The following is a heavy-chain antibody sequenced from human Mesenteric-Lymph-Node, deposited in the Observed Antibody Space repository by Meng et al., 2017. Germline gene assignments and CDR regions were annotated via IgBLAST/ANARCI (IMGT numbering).Heavy chain of an antibody. D-gene: IGHD3-22*01. CDR2: IIPIFGTA. J-gene: IGHJ4*02. V-gene: IGHV1-69*06. Sequence: SVKVSCKASGYTFTGYYMHWVRQAPGQGLEWMGGIIPIFGTANYAQKFQGRVTITADKSTSTAYMKLSSLRSEDTAVYYCAREWGYYYDSSGYYRGQIDYWGQGTLVTVSS. CDR3: AREWGYYYDSSGYYRGQIDY. CDR1: GYTFTGYY.